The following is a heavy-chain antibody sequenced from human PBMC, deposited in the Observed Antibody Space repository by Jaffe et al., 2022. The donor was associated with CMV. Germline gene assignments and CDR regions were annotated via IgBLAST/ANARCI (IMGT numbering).Heavy chain of an antibody. J-gene: IGHJ4*02. CDR3: ARHLYDSSTFDY. D-gene: IGHD3-22*01. Sequence: EVQLVQSGAEVKKPGESLKISCQGSGYSFSNYWIGWVRQVPGKGLEWVGIIDPIDSDTRYSPSFQGQVMISADESISTAYLQWSGLKASDTAMYYCARHLYDSSTFDYWGQGTLVTVSS. CDR2: IDPIDSDT. CDR1: GYSFSNYW. V-gene: IGHV5-51*01.